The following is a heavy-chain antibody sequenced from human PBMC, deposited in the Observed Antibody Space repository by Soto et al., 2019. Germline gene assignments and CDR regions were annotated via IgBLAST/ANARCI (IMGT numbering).Heavy chain of an antibody. D-gene: IGHD3-10*01. CDR3: ARCVGAGSYYNYQFDF. CDR1: GYTFTSYG. Sequence: EPSVKGDCTASGYTFTSYGISWVRQAPGQGLEWMGWISAYNGNTNYAQKLQGRVTMTTDTSTSTAYMELRSLRSDDTAVYYCARCVGAGSYYNYQFDFCGQGSLVIVS. J-gene: IGHJ1*01. CDR2: ISAYNGNT. V-gene: IGHV1-18*01.